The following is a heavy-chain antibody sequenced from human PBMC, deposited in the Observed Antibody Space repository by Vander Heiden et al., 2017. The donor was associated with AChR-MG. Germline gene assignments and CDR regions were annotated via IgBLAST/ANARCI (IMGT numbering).Heavy chain of an antibody. CDR3: ARDNFPHYYYDSSGYYGY. D-gene: IGHD3-22*01. J-gene: IGHJ4*02. Sequence: EVQLVESGGGLVQPGGSLRLSCAASGFTFSSYWMSWVRQAPGKGLEWVANIKQDGSEKYYVDSVKGRFTISRDNAKNSLYLQMNSLRAEDTAVYYCARDNFPHYYYDSSGYYGYWGQGTLVTVSS. CDR2: IKQDGSEK. CDR1: GFTFSSYW. V-gene: IGHV3-7*01.